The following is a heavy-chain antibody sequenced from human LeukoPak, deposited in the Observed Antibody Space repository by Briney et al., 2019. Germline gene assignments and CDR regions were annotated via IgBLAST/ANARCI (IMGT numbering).Heavy chain of an antibody. CDR1: GFSFTNYG. Sequence: PGGSLRLSCAASGFSFTNYGMRWARQAPGEGLGWVAFIWFDGSDHSYADSVKGRFTISRDNSKNTLYLQMNSLRAEDTAVYYCAKDIRRGYNYGYDQFAYWGQGTLVTVSS. V-gene: IGHV3-30*02. CDR2: IWFDGSDH. D-gene: IGHD5-18*01. CDR3: AKDIRRGYNYGYDQFAY. J-gene: IGHJ4*02.